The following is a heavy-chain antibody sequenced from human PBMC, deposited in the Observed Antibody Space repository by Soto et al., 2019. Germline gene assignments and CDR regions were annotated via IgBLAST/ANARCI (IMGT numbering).Heavy chain of an antibody. CDR2: IIPIFGTA. D-gene: IGHD3-22*01. J-gene: IGHJ2*01. CDR1: GGTFSSYA. V-gene: IGHV1-69*05. CDR3: ARGNSSGYYYVWYFDL. Sequence: QVQLVQSGAEVKKPGSSVKVSCKASGGTFSSYAISWVRQAPGQGLEWMGGIIPIFGTANYAQKFQGRVTITXXEXTXXAYMELSSLRSEDTAVYYCARGNSSGYYYVWYFDLWGRGTLVTVSS.